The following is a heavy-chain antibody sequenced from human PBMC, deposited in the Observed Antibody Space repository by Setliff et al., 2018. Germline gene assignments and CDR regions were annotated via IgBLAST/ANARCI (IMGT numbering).Heavy chain of an antibody. CDR1: GDTFSTYS. V-gene: IGHV1-69*06. J-gene: IGHJ6*02. Sequence: SVKVSCKASGDTFSTYSLSWVRQAPGQGLEWMGGIIPLLETAKYAQKFQGRVTITADKSTSTVYMELNSLISEDTAVYLCARDSVTLGQLERRGGFRYYDMDVWGQGTTVTVSS. CDR2: IIPLLETA. CDR3: ARDSVTLGQLERRGGFRYYDMDV. D-gene: IGHD1-1*01.